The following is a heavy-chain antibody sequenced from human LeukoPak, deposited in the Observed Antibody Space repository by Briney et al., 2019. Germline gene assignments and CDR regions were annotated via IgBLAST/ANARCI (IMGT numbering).Heavy chain of an antibody. V-gene: IGHV3-21*01. J-gene: IGHJ5*02. CDR1: GFSISSHS. CDR2: ISSNSRFI. Sequence: GGSLRLSREASGFSISSHSMNWVRQAPGKGLEWVSSISSNSRFIYYPDSLEGRFTVSRDNAKNSLFLQMNDLRAEDTAVYYCAKSLTASVDCFDPWGQGTLVTVSS. CDR3: AKSLTASVDCFDP. D-gene: IGHD5-12*01.